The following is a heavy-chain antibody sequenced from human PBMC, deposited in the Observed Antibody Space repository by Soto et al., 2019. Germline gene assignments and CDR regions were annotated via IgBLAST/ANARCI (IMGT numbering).Heavy chain of an antibody. CDR2: IYEAATT. V-gene: IGHV4-39*01. CDR1: GASISRTGFH. Sequence: PSETLSLTCAVSGASISRTGFHWGWIRQPPGQGLEWIGSIYEAATTFYNSSLKSRVTISADTSNNLFSLKLSSVTAADTAAYYCARRGSGHTFDYWGQGTLVTVSS. J-gene: IGHJ4*02. CDR3: ARRGSGHTFDY. D-gene: IGHD3-10*01.